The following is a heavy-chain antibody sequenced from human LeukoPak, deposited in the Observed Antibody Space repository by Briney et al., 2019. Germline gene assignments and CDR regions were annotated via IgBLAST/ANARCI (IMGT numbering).Heavy chain of an antibody. Sequence: PGGSLRLACAASGFTFRIYAMNWVRQAPGKGLEWVSAITSGGATYYAGSVKGRFTISRDNSKSTVYLQMNTLRDDDTAVYFCAKAGDYERYWGQGTLVIVSS. J-gene: IGHJ4*02. V-gene: IGHV3-23*01. D-gene: IGHD4-17*01. CDR1: GFTFRIYA. CDR3: AKAGDYERY. CDR2: ITSGGAT.